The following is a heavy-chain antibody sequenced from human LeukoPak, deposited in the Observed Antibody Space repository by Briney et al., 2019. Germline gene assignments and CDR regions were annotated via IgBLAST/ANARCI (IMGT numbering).Heavy chain of an antibody. CDR2: IKQDGSEE. CDR1: GFIFKSYW. Sequence: GGSLRLSCAASGFIFKSYWMSWVRQAPGKGLEWVASIKQDGSEENYVDSVKGRFTISRDNAKNSLYLQMNSLGPEDTAVYYCARDPYSGNYGNYYYYYMDVWGKGTTVTISS. CDR3: ARDPYSGNYGNYYYYYMDV. V-gene: IGHV3-7*01. D-gene: IGHD1-26*01. J-gene: IGHJ6*03.